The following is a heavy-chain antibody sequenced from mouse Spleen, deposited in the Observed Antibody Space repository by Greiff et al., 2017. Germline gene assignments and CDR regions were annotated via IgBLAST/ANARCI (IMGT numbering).Heavy chain of an antibody. CDR2: IYPGSGST. J-gene: IGHJ4*01. CDR3: ARKVRDYDGPWAMDY. CDR1: GYTFTSYW. Sequence: QVQLQQPGAELVKPGASVKMSCKASGYTFTSYWITWVKQRPGQGLEWIGVIYPGSGSTNYNEKFKSKATLTVDTSSSTAYMQLSSLTSEDSAVYYCARKVRDYDGPWAMDYWGQGTSGTVSS. V-gene: IGHV1-55*01. D-gene: IGHD2-1*01.